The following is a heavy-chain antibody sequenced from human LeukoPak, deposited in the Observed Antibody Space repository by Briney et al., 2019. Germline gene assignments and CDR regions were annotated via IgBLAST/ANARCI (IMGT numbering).Heavy chain of an antibody. D-gene: IGHD2-15*01. V-gene: IGHV3-23*01. Sequence: GGSLRLSCAAPGFTFSSYAMSWVRQAPGKGLEWVSAISGSGGSTYYADSVKGRFTISRDNSKNTLYLQMNSLRAEDTAVYYCAKDPRDIVVVVAAGFDYWGQGTLVTVSS. J-gene: IGHJ4*02. CDR3: AKDPRDIVVVVAAGFDY. CDR2: ISGSGGST. CDR1: GFTFSSYA.